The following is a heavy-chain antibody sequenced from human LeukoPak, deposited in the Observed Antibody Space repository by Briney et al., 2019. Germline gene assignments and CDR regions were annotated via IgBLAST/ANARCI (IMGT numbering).Heavy chain of an antibody. J-gene: IGHJ4*02. CDR3: ARSAYDSSGYYSPFHY. CDR1: GGSISSYY. Sequence: PSETLSLTCTVSGGSISSYYWSWIRQPAGKGLEWIGRIYTSGSTNYNPSLKSRVTMSVDTSKNQFSLKLSSVTAADTAVYYCARSAYDSSGYYSPFHYWGQGTLVTVSS. D-gene: IGHD3-22*01. CDR2: IYTSGST. V-gene: IGHV4-4*07.